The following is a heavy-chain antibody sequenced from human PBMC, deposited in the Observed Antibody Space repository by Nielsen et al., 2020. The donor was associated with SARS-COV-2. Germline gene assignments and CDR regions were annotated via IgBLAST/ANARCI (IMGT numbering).Heavy chain of an antibody. CDR2: IYHRGST. D-gene: IGHD3-10*01. CDR3: ARGYYGSGSYYNRARVHYYGMDV. V-gene: IGHV4-34*01. J-gene: IGHJ6*02. Sequence: REAPGKGLAWIGEIYHRGSTNYSPSLKPRVTISVDTSKNQFSLKLSSVTAADTAVYYCARGYYGSGSYYNRARVHYYGMDVWGQGTTVTVSS.